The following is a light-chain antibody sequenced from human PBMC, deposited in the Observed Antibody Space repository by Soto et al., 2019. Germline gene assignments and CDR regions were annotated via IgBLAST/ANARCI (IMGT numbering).Light chain of an antibody. V-gene: IGKV3-15*01. CDR2: SAS. J-gene: IGKJ3*01. Sequence: EIVMTQSPATLSVSPGERATLSCRASQSISRNLAWYQQKPGQAPRLLISSASTRATGIPARFSGSGSGTEFTLTISSLQSEDSAIYYCQQYNNWLLFTFGPGTKVDIK. CDR1: QSISRN. CDR3: QQYNNWLLFT.